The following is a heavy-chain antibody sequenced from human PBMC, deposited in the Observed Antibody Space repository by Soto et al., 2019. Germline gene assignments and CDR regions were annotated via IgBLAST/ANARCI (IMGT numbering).Heavy chain of an antibody. J-gene: IGHJ5*02. D-gene: IGHD3-22*01. CDR1: GVNFSSCA. V-gene: IGHV3-23*01. Sequence: PGGSLRLSCAASGVNFSSCAMNWVRQAPGKGLEWVSTISDTGGGTFYAGSVKGRFTISRDNSKNTLYLQMHSLRADDSAIYFCAVGRHKTSGSNTWFDPWGRGTLVTVSS. CDR3: AVGRHKTSGSNTWFDP. CDR2: ISDTGGGT.